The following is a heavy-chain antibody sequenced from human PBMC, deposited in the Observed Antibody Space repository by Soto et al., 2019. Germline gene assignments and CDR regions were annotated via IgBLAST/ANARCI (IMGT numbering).Heavy chain of an antibody. D-gene: IGHD4-17*01. CDR1: CGSISSGVYY. V-gene: IGHV4-31*03. CDR3: ARDNGDHEGPFDY. Sequence: QVQLQESGPGLVKPSQTLSLTCTVSCGSISSGVYYWSWIRQHPGKGLEWIGYIYYSGSTYYNPSLKSRVTISVDTSKNQFSLKLRSVTAADTAVYYCARDNGDHEGPFDYWGQGTLVTVSS. J-gene: IGHJ4*02. CDR2: IYYSGST.